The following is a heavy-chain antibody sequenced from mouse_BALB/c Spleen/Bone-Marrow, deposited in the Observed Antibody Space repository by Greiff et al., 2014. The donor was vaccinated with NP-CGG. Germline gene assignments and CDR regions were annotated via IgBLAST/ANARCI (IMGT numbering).Heavy chain of an antibody. CDR3: TGGVLFAY. CDR2: IDPSDSET. V-gene: IGHV1S74*01. D-gene: IGHD3-2*02. Sequence: QVQLQQSGPQLVRPGASVKISCKASGYSFTTYWLHWVKQRPGHGLEWIGMIDPSDSETILNQKFEDKATLTGAKSSGTAYMQRRSPTAEDASVYYFTGGVLFAYRGQGTLVTVSA. J-gene: IGHJ3*01. CDR1: GYSFTTYW.